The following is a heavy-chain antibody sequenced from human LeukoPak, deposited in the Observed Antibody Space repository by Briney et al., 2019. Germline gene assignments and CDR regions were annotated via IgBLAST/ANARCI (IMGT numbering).Heavy chain of an antibody. V-gene: IGHV3-30*04. J-gene: IGHJ5*01. D-gene: IGHD2-15*01. CDR2: ISYDGSNK. CDR1: GFTFSSYA. CDR3: ARGGVLVVAATHDAWFDP. Sequence: GGSLRLSCAASGFTFSSYAMHWVRQAPGKGLEWVAVISYDGSNKYYADSVKGRFTISRDNSKNTLYLQMNSLRAEDTAVYYCARGGVLVVAATHDAWFDPWGQGTLVTVSS.